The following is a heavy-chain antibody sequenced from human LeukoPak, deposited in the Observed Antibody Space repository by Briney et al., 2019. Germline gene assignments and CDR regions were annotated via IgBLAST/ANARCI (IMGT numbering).Heavy chain of an antibody. D-gene: IGHD6-19*01. CDR2: INSDGSST. V-gene: IGHV3-74*01. Sequence: TGGSLRLSCAASGFTFSSYWVHWVRQAPGKGLVWVSRINSDGSSTSYADSVKGRFTISRDNAKNTLYLQMNSLRAEDTAVYYCARGSAKGGRGLQWLVQGVNDYWGQGTLVTVSS. J-gene: IGHJ4*02. CDR1: GFTFSSYW. CDR3: ARGSAKGGRGLQWLVQGVNDY.